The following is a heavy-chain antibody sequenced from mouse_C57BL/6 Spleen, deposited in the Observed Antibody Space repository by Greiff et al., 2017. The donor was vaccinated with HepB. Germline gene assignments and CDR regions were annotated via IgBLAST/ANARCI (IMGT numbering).Heavy chain of an antibody. V-gene: IGHV1-22*01. CDR1: GYTFTDYN. D-gene: IGHD4-1*01. Sequence: EVQLQQSGPELVKPGASVKMSCKASGYTFTDYNMHWVKQSHGKSLEWIGYINPNNGGTSYNQKVKGKATLTVYKSSSTAYMELSSLTSEDSAVYYCAREELGPAMDYWDQGTSVTVSS. CDR3: AREELGPAMDY. CDR2: INPNNGGT. J-gene: IGHJ4*01.